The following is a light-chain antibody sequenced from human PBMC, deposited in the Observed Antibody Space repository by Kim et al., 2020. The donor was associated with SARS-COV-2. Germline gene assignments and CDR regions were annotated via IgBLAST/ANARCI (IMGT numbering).Light chain of an antibody. J-gene: IGLJ3*02. V-gene: IGLV4-69*01. CDR1: SGHSNYD. CDR3: QSWGPGIQV. Sequence: QLVLTQSPSASASLGASVKLTCTLSSGHSNYDIAWHQQQPQKGPRFLMKVDNDGSHTKGDGIPDRFSVSTSGAERYLTISSLQSEDEADYYCQSWGPGIQVFGGGTQLTVL. CDR2: VDNDGSH.